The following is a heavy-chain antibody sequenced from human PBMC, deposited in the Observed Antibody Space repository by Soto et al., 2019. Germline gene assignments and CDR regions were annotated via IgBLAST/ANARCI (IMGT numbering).Heavy chain of an antibody. CDR1: GGTFSSYA. Sequence: QVQLVQSGAEVKKPGSSVKVSCKASGGTFSSYAISWVRQAPGQGLEWMGGIIPIFGTANYAQKLQGRVTITADESTSTAYMEMSSLRSEDTAVYYCARGYCSGGSCCSAMYYWGQGTLVTVSS. CDR3: ARGYCSGGSCCSAMYY. J-gene: IGHJ4*02. CDR2: IIPIFGTA. V-gene: IGHV1-69*01. D-gene: IGHD2-15*01.